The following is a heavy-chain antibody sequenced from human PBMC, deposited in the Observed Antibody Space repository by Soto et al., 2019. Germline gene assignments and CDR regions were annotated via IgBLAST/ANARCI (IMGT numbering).Heavy chain of an antibody. D-gene: IGHD1-1*01. V-gene: IGHV4-34*01. Sequence: QVQLQQWGAGLLKPSETLSVTCAVSGGSFSDYYWPWIRQSPGKGLEWIGEIHPSGSTYYNPSLRRRVTISVDTSKNQFSLKLTSLTAADTAIYYCARGRAEYTEGNVWGHGTTVIVSS. J-gene: IGHJ6*02. CDR1: GGSFSDYY. CDR2: IHPSGST. CDR3: ARGRAEYTEGNV.